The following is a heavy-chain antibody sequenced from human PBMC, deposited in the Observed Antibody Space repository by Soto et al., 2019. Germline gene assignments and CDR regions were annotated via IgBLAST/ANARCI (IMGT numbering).Heavy chain of an antibody. D-gene: IGHD5-12*01. CDR2: IYYSGST. J-gene: IGHJ4*02. Sequence: QVQLQESGPGLVKPSQTLSLTCTVSGGSISSGGYYWSWIRQHPGKGLEWIGYIYYSGSTYYNPSLKSRVNISVDTSKNPVSLELSSVTAADTAVYYCARDSRDGYHYYFDYWGQGTLVTVSS. V-gene: IGHV4-31*03. CDR1: GGSISSGGYY. CDR3: ARDSRDGYHYYFDY.